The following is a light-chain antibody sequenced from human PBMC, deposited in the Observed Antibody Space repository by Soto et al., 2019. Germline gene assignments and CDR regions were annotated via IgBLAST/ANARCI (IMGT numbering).Light chain of an antibody. CDR1: QSLLYSDGDNY. CDR3: LQGLQSPNT. Sequence: DVVMTQSPLSLPVTPGEPASISCRSSQSLLYSDGDNYLDWYVQKPGQCPQFLIYLAWNRASGVPVRFSGSGSVTHFRLKISRVEAEDVGLYYCLQGLQSPNTFGQGTRLDMK. J-gene: IGKJ5*01. V-gene: IGKV2-28*01. CDR2: LAW.